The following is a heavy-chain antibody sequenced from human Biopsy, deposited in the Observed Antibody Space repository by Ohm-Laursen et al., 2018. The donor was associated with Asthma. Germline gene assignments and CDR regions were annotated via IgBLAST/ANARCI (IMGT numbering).Heavy chain of an antibody. Sequence: SLRLSCAAPGFMFRSFGMHWVRQAPGKGLEWVAVISYDGNHKFYEDFVKGRFTISRDNSKNTLYLQMNSLRTEDTAVYYCAKRRGYSGHDNDYWGQGTLVIVSS. CDR3: AKRRGYSGHDNDY. J-gene: IGHJ4*02. D-gene: IGHD5-12*01. V-gene: IGHV3-30*18. CDR1: GFMFRSFG. CDR2: ISYDGNHK.